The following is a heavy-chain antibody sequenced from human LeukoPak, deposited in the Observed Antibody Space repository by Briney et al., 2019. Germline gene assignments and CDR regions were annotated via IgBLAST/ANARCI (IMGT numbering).Heavy chain of an antibody. V-gene: IGHV3-23*01. J-gene: IGHJ4*02. CDR2: ISGSGGSI. Sequence: PGGSLRLSCAASGFTFSSYAMSWVRQAPGKGLEWVSAISGSGGSIYYADSVKGRFTISRDNSKNTLYLQMNSLRAEDTAVYYCAKGEWELLAAIDYWGQGTLVTVSS. CDR1: GFTFSSYA. D-gene: IGHD1-26*01. CDR3: AKGEWELLAAIDY.